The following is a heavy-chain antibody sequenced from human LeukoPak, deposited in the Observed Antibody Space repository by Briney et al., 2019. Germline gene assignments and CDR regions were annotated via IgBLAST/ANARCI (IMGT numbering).Heavy chain of an antibody. CDR3: ARLDTDLGAFDI. CDR1: GFTFSSYS. D-gene: IGHD4-17*01. J-gene: IGHJ3*02. CDR2: ISSSSSYI. Sequence: PGGSLRLPCAASGFTFSSYSMNWVRQAPGKGLEWVSSISSSSSYIYYADSVKGRFTISRDNAKNSLYLQMNSLRAEDTAVYYCARLDTDLGAFDIWGQGTMVTVSS. V-gene: IGHV3-21*01.